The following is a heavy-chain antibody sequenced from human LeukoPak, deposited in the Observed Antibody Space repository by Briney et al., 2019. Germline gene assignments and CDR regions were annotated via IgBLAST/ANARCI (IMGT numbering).Heavy chain of an antibody. CDR3: AGDYSSSSGLGYYYYMDV. D-gene: IGHD6-6*01. CDR2: IYTSGST. V-gene: IGHV4-4*07. J-gene: IGHJ6*03. CDR1: GGSISSYY. Sequence: PSETLSLTCTVSGGSISSYYWSWIRQPAGKGLEWIGRIYTSGSTNYNPSLKSRVTMSVDTSKNQFSLKLSSETAADTAVYYCAGDYSSSSGLGYYYYMDVWGKGTTVTVSS.